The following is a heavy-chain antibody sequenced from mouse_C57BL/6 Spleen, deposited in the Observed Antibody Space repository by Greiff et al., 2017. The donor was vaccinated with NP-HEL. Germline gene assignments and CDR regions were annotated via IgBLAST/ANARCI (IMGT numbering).Heavy chain of an antibody. Sequence: EVQLQQSGGDLVKPGGSLKLSCAASGFTFSSYGMSWVRQTPDKRLEWVATISSGGSYTYYPDSVKGRFTISRDNAKNPLYLQMSSLKSEDTAMYYCARLYYGSSSYYFDYWGQGTTLTVSS. D-gene: IGHD1-1*01. V-gene: IGHV5-6*01. J-gene: IGHJ2*01. CDR2: ISSGGSYT. CDR1: GFTFSSYG. CDR3: ARLYYGSSSYYFDY.